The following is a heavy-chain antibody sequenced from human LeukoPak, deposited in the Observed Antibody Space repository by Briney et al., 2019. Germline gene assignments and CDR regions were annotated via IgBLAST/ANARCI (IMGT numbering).Heavy chain of an antibody. CDR2: ISSSSSYT. D-gene: IGHD1-26*01. CDR3: ARYFVVGLTTGPLDY. J-gene: IGHJ4*02. CDR1: GFNFSDYY. Sequence: PGGSLRLSWAASGFNFSDYYMSWIRQAPGKGLEWVSYISSSSSYTNYADSVKGRFTISRDNAKNSLYLQMNSLRAEDTAVYYLARYFVVGLTTGPLDYWGQGTLVTVSS. V-gene: IGHV3-11*03.